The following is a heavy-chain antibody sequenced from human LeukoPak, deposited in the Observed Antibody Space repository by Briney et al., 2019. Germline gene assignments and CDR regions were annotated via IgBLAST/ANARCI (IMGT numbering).Heavy chain of an antibody. J-gene: IGHJ4*02. CDR2: IYSAGST. D-gene: IGHD3-10*01. CDR1: GFTVSTNY. Sequence: GGSLRLSCAASGFTVSTNYMSWVRQAPGKGLEWVSVIYSAGSTYYADSVEGRFTISRDNSKNTLYLQMNSLRAEDTAVYYCARVFYGSGNPGFYWGQGTLVTVSS. CDR3: ARVFYGSGNPGFY. V-gene: IGHV3-66*01.